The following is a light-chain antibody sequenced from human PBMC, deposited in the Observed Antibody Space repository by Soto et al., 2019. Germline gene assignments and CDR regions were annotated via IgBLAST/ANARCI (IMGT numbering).Light chain of an antibody. Sequence: DIQMTQSPSTLSASVGDRVTITCRASQSISSWLAWYQQKPGKAPKLPIYKASSLESGVPSRFSGSGSGTEFTLTISSLQNDDFATYYCQQYNSYSWTFGQGTKVEIK. CDR1: QSISSW. CDR2: KAS. CDR3: QQYNSYSWT. J-gene: IGKJ1*01. V-gene: IGKV1-5*03.